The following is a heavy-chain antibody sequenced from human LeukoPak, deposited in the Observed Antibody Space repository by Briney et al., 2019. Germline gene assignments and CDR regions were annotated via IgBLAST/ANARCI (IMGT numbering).Heavy chain of an antibody. V-gene: IGHV3-9*03. CDR3: AKDIKRGRSSSWYGFDY. D-gene: IGHD6-13*01. CDR1: GFTFDDYA. J-gene: IGHJ4*02. CDR2: ISWNSGSI. Sequence: PGGSLRLSCAASGFTFDDYAMHWVRQAPGKGLEWVSGISWNSGSIGYADSVEGRFTISRDNTKNSLYLQMNSLRAEDMALYYRAKDIKRGRSSSWYGFDYWGQGTLVTVSS.